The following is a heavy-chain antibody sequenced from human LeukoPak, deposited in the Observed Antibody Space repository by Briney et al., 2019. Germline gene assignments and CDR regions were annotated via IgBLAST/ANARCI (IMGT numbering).Heavy chain of an antibody. Sequence: PSETLSLTCTVSRGSISGSIRSYYWRWLRQPPGKGLEWIGYISSSGSVNDNPSLRSRVTISVDTSKNQFFLSLSSVSAADTAVYYCARIPLGYSGAYYFDYWGQGTLVTVSP. D-gene: IGHD5-12*01. CDR1: RGSISGSIRSYY. V-gene: IGHV4-61*05. CDR3: ARIPLGYSGAYYFDY. CDR2: ISSSGSV. J-gene: IGHJ4*02.